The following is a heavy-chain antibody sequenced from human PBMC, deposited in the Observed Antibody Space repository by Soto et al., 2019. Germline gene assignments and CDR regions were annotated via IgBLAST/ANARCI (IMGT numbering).Heavy chain of an antibody. Sequence: ESGPTLVNPTQTLTLTCTFSGFSLSTSGVGVAWIRQPPGKALEWLALIYWDDGKRYSPSLKTRLNMTKDTSKNQVVLKLTNVDPVDTATYYCAHSPAYDISTGYYPFDYWGQGSLVTVSS. CDR2: IYWDDGK. J-gene: IGHJ4*02. CDR3: AHSPAYDISTGYYPFDY. V-gene: IGHV2-5*02. D-gene: IGHD3-9*01. CDR1: GFSLSTSGVG.